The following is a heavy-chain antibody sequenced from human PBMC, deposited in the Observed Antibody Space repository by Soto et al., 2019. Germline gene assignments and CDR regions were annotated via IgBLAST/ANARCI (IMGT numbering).Heavy chain of an antibody. CDR2: ISYDGSNK. D-gene: IGHD6-19*01. CDR3: ARDGGITVAATDY. J-gene: IGHJ4*02. Sequence: GESLKISCADSGFTFSSSAMHWVRQAPGKGLEWVAVISYDGSNKYYADSVKGRFTISRDNSKNTLYLQINSLRTEDTAVYYCARDGGITVAATDYWGQGTLVTVSS. V-gene: IGHV3-30-3*01. CDR1: GFTFSSSA.